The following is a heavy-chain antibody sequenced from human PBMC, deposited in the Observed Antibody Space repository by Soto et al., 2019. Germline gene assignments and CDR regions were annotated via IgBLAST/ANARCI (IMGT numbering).Heavy chain of an antibody. CDR1: GDTVSSNSVS. CDR3: SRSAEDSDYYSYGMDV. V-gene: IGHV6-1*01. J-gene: IGHJ6*02. Sequence: PSQTLSLTSVGSGDTVSSNSVSWNWVRQSPSRGLEWLGRTYYRSRWYSDYAVSVRSRIDINADTSKNQVSLQLNTVTPEDTAVYYCSRSAEDSDYYSYGMDVWGQGTTVTVSS. CDR2: TYYRSRWYS. D-gene: IGHD2-15*01.